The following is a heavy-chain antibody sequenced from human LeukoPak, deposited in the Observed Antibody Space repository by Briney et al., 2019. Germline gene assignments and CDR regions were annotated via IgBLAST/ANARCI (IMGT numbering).Heavy chain of an antibody. V-gene: IGHV3-23*01. CDR2: ISGSGGRT. CDR3: AKDSIVVVPAAIISGYYYYYYYMDV. CDR1: GFTFSSYA. D-gene: IGHD2-2*01. Sequence: GGSLRLSCAASGFTFSSYAMSWVRQVPGKGLEWVSGISGSGGRTYYADSVKGRFTISRDNSKNTLYLQMNSLRAEDTAVYYCAKDSIVVVPAAIISGYYYYYYYMDVWGKGTTVTVSS. J-gene: IGHJ6*03.